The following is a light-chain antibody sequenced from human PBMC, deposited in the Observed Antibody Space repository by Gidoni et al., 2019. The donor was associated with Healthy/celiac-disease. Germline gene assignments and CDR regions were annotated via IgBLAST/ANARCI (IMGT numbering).Light chain of an antibody. CDR1: SSNIGAGYD. CDR3: QSYDSSLSGSRV. V-gene: IGLV1-40*01. Sequence: QSVLTQPPPVSRAPGQRVTISRTGSSSNIGAGYDVPWYQQLPGTAPKLPIYGNSNRPSGGPDRFSGSKSGTSASLAITGLQAEDEADYYCQSYDSSLSGSRVFGTGTKVTVL. J-gene: IGLJ1*01. CDR2: GNS.